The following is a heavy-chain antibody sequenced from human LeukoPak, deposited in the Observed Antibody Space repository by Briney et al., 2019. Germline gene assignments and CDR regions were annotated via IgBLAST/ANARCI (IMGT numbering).Heavy chain of an antibody. CDR2: SGST. J-gene: IGHJ4*02. CDR1: GYSLSSGYY. Sequence: PSETLSLTCTVSGYSLSSGYYWGWIRQLPGKGLEWIGSGSTYYNPSLKSRVTISVDTSKNQFSLKLSSVTAADTAVYYCARDGGSSFRYFDYWGQGTLVTVSS. D-gene: IGHD2-2*01. V-gene: IGHV4-38-2*02. CDR3: ARDGGSSFRYFDY.